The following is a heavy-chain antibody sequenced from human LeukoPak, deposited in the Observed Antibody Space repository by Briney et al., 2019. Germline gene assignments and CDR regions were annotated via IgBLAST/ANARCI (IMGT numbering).Heavy chain of an antibody. CDR2: IYYSGST. J-gene: IGHJ5*02. CDR1: GGSINSNY. V-gene: IGHV4-59*01. CDR3: ATLIGYRNWFDP. Sequence: SETLSLTCTVSGGSINSNYWSWIRQPPGKGLDWIGYIYYSGSTKYNPSLKSRVTISVDRSKNQFSLKLSSVTAADTAVYYCATLIGYRNWFDPWGQGTLVTVSS. D-gene: IGHD3-16*02.